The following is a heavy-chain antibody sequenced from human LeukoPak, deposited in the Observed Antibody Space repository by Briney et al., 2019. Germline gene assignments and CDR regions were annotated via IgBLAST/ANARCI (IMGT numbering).Heavy chain of an antibody. J-gene: IGHJ4*02. CDR1: GGSFSGYY. CDR3: ARSVRGYSYGRDY. Sequence: PSETLSLTCAVYGGSFSGYYWSWIRQPPGKGLEWIGEINHSGSTNYNPSLKSRVTISVDTSKNQFSLKLSSVTAADTAVYYCARSVRGYSYGRDYWGQGTLVTVSS. D-gene: IGHD5-18*01. CDR2: INHSGST. V-gene: IGHV4-34*01.